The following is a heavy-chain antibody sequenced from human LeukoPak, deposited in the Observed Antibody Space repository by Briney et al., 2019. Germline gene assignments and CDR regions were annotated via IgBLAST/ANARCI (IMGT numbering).Heavy chain of an antibody. J-gene: IGHJ3*02. CDR1: GYSFTSYW. CDR3: ARSRYDYVWGSYRYPAFDI. CDR2: IYPGDSDT. V-gene: IGHV5-51*01. D-gene: IGHD3-16*02. Sequence: GESLKISCKGSGYSFTSYWIGWVRQMPGKGLEWMGIIYPGDSDTRYSPSFQGQVTISADKSISTAYLQWSSLKASDTAMYYCARSRYDYVWGSYRYPAFDIWGQGTMVTVSS.